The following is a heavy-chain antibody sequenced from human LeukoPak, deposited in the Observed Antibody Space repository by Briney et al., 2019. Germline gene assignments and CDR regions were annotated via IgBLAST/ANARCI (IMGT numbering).Heavy chain of an antibody. CDR2: MNPNSGNT. CDR1: GYTLTSYD. CDR3: ARDSSGYYYYYGMDV. D-gene: IGHD3-22*01. J-gene: IGHJ6*02. V-gene: IGHV1-8*01. Sequence: ASVKVSCKASGYTLTSYDINWVRQATGQGLEWMGWMNPNSGNTGYAQKFQGRVTMTRNTSISTAYMELSSLRSEDTAVYYCARDSSGYYYYYGMDVWGQGTTVTVSS.